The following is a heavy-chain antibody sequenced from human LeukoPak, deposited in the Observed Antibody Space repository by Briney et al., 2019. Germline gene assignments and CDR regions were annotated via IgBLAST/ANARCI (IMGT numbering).Heavy chain of an antibody. CDR2: IRPSNGNR. Sequence: ASVKVSCRTSGYDFSTYGITWVRQAPGQGLEYMGWIRPSNGNRNYAQKVQDRVTLTADTSTSTVYMELRSLRSDDTAVYYCARAFSASKSCDYWGQGTLVTVSS. V-gene: IGHV1-18*01. J-gene: IGHJ4*02. CDR3: ARAFSASKSCDY. D-gene: IGHD6-19*01. CDR1: GYDFSTYG.